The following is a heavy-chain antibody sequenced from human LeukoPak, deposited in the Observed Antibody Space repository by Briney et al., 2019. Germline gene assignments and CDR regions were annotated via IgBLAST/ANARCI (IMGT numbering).Heavy chain of an antibody. CDR2: IYSGGST. D-gene: IGHD3-10*01. J-gene: IGHJ4*02. Sequence: GGSLRLSCAASGFTVSSNYMSWVRQAPGKGLEWVSVIYSGGSTYYADSVKGRFTISRDNSKNTLCLQMNSLRAEDTAVYYCARAKGLLWFGELKWGDDYWGQGTLVTVSS. CDR1: GFTVSSNY. V-gene: IGHV3-53*01. CDR3: ARAKGLLWFGELKWGDDY.